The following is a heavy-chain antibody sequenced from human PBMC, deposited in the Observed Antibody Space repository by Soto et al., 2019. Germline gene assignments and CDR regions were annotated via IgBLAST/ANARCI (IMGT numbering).Heavy chain of an antibody. V-gene: IGHV4-31*03. CDR2: IYYSGST. J-gene: IGHJ5*02. Sequence: QVQLQESGPGLVKPSQTLSLTCTVSGGSISSGGYYWSWIRQHPGKGLEWIGYIYYSGSTYYNPSLKSRVTISVDTSKNQFSLKLSSVTAADTAVYYCARVATPTVTTPPWFDPWGPGTLVTVSS. D-gene: IGHD4-17*01. CDR3: ARVATPTVTTPPWFDP. CDR1: GGSISSGGYY.